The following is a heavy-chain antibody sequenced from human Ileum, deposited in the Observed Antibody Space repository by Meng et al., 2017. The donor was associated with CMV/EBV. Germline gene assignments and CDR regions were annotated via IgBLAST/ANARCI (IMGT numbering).Heavy chain of an antibody. CDR1: GFTFSNYA. CDR3: VRADPTKRSSTTSCLDY. J-gene: IGHJ4*02. Sequence: GGSLRLSCTASGFTFSNYALSWVRQAPGKGLEWVSGISASGDNTYYADSVKGRFTISRDNAKNSLYLQMNSLRAEDTAVYYCVRADPTKRSSTTSCLDYWGQGTLVTVSS. CDR2: ISASGDNT. D-gene: IGHD2-2*01. V-gene: IGHV3-23*01.